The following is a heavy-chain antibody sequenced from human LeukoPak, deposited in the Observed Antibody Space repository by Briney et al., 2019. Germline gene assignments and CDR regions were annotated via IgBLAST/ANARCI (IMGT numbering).Heavy chain of an antibody. D-gene: IGHD3-22*01. CDR2: INPNSGGT. Sequence: GASVKVSCKASGYTFTGYNMHWVRQGPGQGLEWMGWINPNSGGTNYAQKFQGRVTMTRDTSISTAYMELSRLRSDDTAVYYCARTYYYDSSGYRYRGAFDIWGQGTLVTVSS. J-gene: IGHJ3*02. CDR3: ARTYYYDSSGYRYRGAFDI. CDR1: GYTFTGYN. V-gene: IGHV1-2*02.